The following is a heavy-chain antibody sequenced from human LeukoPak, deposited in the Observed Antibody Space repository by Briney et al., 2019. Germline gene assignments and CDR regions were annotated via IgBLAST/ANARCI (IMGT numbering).Heavy chain of an antibody. CDR1: GFTFSSYG. D-gene: IGHD3-16*01. V-gene: IGHV3-33*08. Sequence: GGSLRLSCAASGFTFSSYGMHWVRQAPGKGLEWVAIIWYDGGNKYFADSVKGRFTISRDNSKNTLYLQMNSLRAEDTAVYYCARELGTDFDYWGQGTLVTVSS. CDR2: IWYDGGNK. CDR3: ARELGTDFDY. J-gene: IGHJ4*02.